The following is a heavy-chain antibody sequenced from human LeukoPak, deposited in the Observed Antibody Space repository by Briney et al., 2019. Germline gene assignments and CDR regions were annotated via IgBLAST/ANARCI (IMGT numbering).Heavy chain of an antibody. D-gene: IGHD3-16*02. CDR2: ISSSGSTI. CDR1: GFTFSSYE. CDR3: AKNTFGGVIAFFDY. V-gene: IGHV3-48*03. Sequence: GGSLRLSCAASGFTFSSYEMNWVRQAPGKGLEWVSYISSSGSTIYYADSVKGRFTISRDNAKNSLYLQMNSLRAEDTAVYYCAKNTFGGVIAFFDYWGQGTLVTVSS. J-gene: IGHJ4*02.